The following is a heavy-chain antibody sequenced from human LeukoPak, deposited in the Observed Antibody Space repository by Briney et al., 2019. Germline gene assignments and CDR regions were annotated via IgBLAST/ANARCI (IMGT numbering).Heavy chain of an antibody. V-gene: IGHV4-39*01. D-gene: IGHD2-2*01. Sequence: SETLSLTCTVSGGSISSSSYYWGWIRQPPGKGLEWIGSIYYSGSTYYNPSLKSRVTISVDTSKNQFSLKLSSVTAADTAVYYCAGRSMPDYFDYWGQGTLVTVSS. CDR2: IYYSGST. J-gene: IGHJ4*02. CDR3: AGRSMPDYFDY. CDR1: GGSISSSSYY.